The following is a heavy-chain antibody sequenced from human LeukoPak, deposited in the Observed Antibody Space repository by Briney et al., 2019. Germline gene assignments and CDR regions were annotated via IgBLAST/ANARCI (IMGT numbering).Heavy chain of an antibody. CDR1: GGSISSSSYY. CDR2: IYYSGST. V-gene: IGHV4-39*07. J-gene: IGHJ4*02. Sequence: KPSETLSLTCTVSGGSISSSSYYWGWIRQPPGKGLEWIGSIYYSGSTYYNPSLKSRVTISVDTSKNQFSLKLSSVTAADTAVYYCARDGGTRSWYYFDYWGQGTLVTVSS. CDR3: ARDGGTRSWYYFDY. D-gene: IGHD6-13*01.